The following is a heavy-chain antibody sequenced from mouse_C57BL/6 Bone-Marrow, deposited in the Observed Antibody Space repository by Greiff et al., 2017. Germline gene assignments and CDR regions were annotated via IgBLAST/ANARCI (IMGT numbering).Heavy chain of an antibody. CDR3: ARYRGTGTPFAY. Sequence: DVQLVESGAGLVQPGGSLSLSCAASGFTFTDSYMSWVRQPPGKALEWLGFIRNKANGYTTEYSASVKGRFTISRDTSQSILYLQMNALRAEDSATYYCARYRGTGTPFAYWGQGTLVTVSA. D-gene: IGHD4-1*01. CDR2: IRNKANGYTT. V-gene: IGHV7-3*01. CDR1: GFTFTDSY. J-gene: IGHJ3*01.